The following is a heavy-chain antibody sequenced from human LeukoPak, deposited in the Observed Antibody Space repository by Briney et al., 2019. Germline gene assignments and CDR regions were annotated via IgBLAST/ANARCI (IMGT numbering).Heavy chain of an antibody. V-gene: IGHV1-46*01. CDR3: ARDHTVAAAGTVRNWFDP. J-gene: IGHJ5*02. CDR1: GYTFTSYY. CDR2: INPSGGST. D-gene: IGHD6-13*01. Sequence: ASVKVSCKASGYTFTSYYMHWVRQAPGQGLEWMGIINPSGGSTSYAQKFQGRVTITADKSTSTAYMELSSLRSEDTAVYYCARDHTVAAAGTVRNWFDPWGQGTLVTVSS.